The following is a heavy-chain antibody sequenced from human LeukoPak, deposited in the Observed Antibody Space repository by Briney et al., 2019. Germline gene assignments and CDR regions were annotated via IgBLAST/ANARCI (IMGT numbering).Heavy chain of an antibody. J-gene: IGHJ5*02. Sequence: SVKVSCKASGGTFISYAISWVRQAPGQGLEWMGRIIPILGIANYAQKFQGRVTITADESTSTAYMELSSLRSEDTAVYYCARDSMLTMVRGPYNWFDPWGQGTLVTVSS. V-gene: IGHV1-69*04. CDR3: ARDSMLTMVRGPYNWFDP. CDR2: IIPILGIA. D-gene: IGHD3-10*01. CDR1: GGTFISYA.